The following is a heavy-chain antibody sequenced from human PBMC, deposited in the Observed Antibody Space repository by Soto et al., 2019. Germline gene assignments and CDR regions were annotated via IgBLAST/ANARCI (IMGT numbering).Heavy chain of an antibody. CDR3: AKGLGTTAAGYYYYYGIDV. D-gene: IGHD1-1*01. V-gene: IGHV3-23*01. CDR2: ISGSGGST. Sequence: GGSLRLSCAASGFTVSSYAMSVVLQPPGKWLEWVSAISGSGGSTYYADSVKGRFTISRDNSKNELYLQMNRLRAEDTAVYYCAKGLGTTAAGYYYYYGIDVWGQGITVTVSS. J-gene: IGHJ6*02. CDR1: GFTVSSYA.